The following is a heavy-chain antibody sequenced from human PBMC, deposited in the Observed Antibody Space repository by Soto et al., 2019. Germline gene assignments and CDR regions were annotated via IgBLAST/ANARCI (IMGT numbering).Heavy chain of an antibody. CDR2: IIPIFGTA. D-gene: IGHD2-21*02. CDR1: GGTFSSYA. Sequence: EASVKVSCKASGGTFSSYAISWVRQAPGQGLEWMGGIIPIFGTANYAQKFQGRVTITADESTSTAYMELSSLRSEDTAVYYCASPKPIAVVTASHPGFDYWGQGTLVTVSS. J-gene: IGHJ4*02. CDR3: ASPKPIAVVTASHPGFDY. V-gene: IGHV1-69*13.